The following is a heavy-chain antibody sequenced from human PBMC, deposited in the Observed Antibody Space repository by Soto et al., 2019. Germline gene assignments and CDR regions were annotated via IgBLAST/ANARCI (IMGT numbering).Heavy chain of an antibody. D-gene: IGHD3-10*01. CDR2: ISGYNGNT. Sequence: QVQLVQSGAEVKKPGASVKVSCKASGYTFTSYGVSWVRQAPGQGLEWMGWISGYNGNTNYAQKLQGRVTMTTDTSTRTAYMELRSLRSDAAAVYYCARAGKYYYGSGSPEYYGMDVWGQGITVTVSS. V-gene: IGHV1-18*04. CDR1: GYTFTSYG. CDR3: ARAGKYYYGSGSPEYYGMDV. J-gene: IGHJ6*02.